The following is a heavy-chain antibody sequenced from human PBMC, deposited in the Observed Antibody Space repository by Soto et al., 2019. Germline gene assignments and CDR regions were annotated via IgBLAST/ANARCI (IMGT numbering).Heavy chain of an antibody. CDR3: ARHGAIFGVANYYYYGMDV. CDR2: IYPGDSDT. V-gene: IGHV5-51*01. Sequence: GESLKISCKGSGYSFTSYWIGWVRQMPGKGLEWMGIIYPGDSDTRYSPSFQGQVTISADKSISTAYLQWSSLKASDTAMYYCARHGAIFGVANYYYYGMDVWGQGTTVTVAS. J-gene: IGHJ6*02. CDR1: GYSFTSYW. D-gene: IGHD3-3*01.